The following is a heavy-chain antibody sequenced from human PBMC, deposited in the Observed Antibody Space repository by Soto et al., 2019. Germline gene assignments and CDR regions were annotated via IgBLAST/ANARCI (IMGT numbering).Heavy chain of an antibody. J-gene: IGHJ4*02. Sequence: QVQLVQSGAEVKKPGASVKVSCKASGYTFTTYGVSWVRQASGQGLEWLGWISTNNGNTNYAQKLQGRVTMTTDTSTSTAYMDLRSLRSDDTAIYYCARVLGDYYDSSGYYPYYFDYWGQGTLVTVSS. V-gene: IGHV1-18*01. CDR2: ISTNNGNT. CDR1: GYTFTTYG. D-gene: IGHD3-22*01. CDR3: ARVLGDYYDSSGYYPYYFDY.